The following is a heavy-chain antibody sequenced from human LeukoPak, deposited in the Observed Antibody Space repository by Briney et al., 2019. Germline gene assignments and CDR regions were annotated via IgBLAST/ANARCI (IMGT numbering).Heavy chain of an antibody. V-gene: IGHV3-53*01. CDR1: GFTVSSNY. J-gene: IGHJ4*02. CDR2: LYSGGTT. Sequence: GGSLRLSCAASGFTVSSNYISWVRQAPGKGLEWVSALYSGGTTYYADSVKGRFTISTDNSKNTLYLQMNSLRGEDTAVYYCARQSSMLTIFDYWGQGTLVTVSA. CDR3: ARQSSMLTIFDY. D-gene: IGHD3-9*01.